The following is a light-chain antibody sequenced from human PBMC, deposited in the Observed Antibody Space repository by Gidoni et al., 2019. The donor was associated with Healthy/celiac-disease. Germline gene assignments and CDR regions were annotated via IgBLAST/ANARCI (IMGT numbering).Light chain of an antibody. V-gene: IGKV3-15*01. CDR1: QSVSSN. CDR3: QQYNNWPRSTT. CDR2: GAA. J-gene: IGKJ3*01. Sequence: ELVMTQSPATLSVSPGERATLACRASQSVSSNLAWYQQKPGQAPRLLIYGAATRATGIPARFSGSGSGTEFTLTISSLQSEDFAVYYCQQYNNWPRSTTFGPGTKVDIK.